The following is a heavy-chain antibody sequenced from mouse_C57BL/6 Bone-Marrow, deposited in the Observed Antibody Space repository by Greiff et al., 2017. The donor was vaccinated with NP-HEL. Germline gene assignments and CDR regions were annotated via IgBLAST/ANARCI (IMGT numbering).Heavy chain of an antibody. V-gene: IGHV5-4*01. J-gene: IGHJ2*01. CDR1: GFTFSSYA. D-gene: IGHD1-1*01. CDR3: AREGNYYGSSLLDY. Sequence: EVMLVESGGGLVKPGGSLKLSCAASGFTFSSYAMSWVRQTPEKRLEWVATISAGGSYTYYPDNVKGRFTISRDNAKNNLYLQMSHLKSEDTAMYYCAREGNYYGSSLLDYWGQGTTLTVSS. CDR2: ISAGGSYT.